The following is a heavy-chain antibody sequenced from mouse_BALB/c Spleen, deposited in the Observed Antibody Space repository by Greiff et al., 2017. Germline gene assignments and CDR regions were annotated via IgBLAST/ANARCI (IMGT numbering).Heavy chain of an antibody. CDR1: GFTFSDYY. Sequence: EVKLVESGGGLVKPGGSLKLSCAASGFTFSDYYMYWVRQTPEKRLEWVATISDGGSYTYYPDSVKGRFTISRDNAKNNLYLQMSSLKSEDTAMYYCARENGSSYFDYWGQGTTLTVSS. J-gene: IGHJ2*01. D-gene: IGHD1-1*01. CDR3: ARENGSSYFDY. CDR2: ISDGGSYT. V-gene: IGHV5-4*02.